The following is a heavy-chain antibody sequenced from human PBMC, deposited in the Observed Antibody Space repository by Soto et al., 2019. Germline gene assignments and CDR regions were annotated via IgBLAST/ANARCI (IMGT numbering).Heavy chain of an antibody. J-gene: IGHJ2*01. Sequence: ASVKVSCKASGYTFTGYYMHWVRQAPGQGLEWMGWINPNSGGTNYAQKFQGRVTMTRDTSISTAYMELSRLRSDDTAVYYCARAQLIYSSVHFDLWGRGTLVTVSS. D-gene: IGHD6-19*01. V-gene: IGHV1-2*02. CDR3: ARAQLIYSSVHFDL. CDR1: GYTFTGYY. CDR2: INPNSGGT.